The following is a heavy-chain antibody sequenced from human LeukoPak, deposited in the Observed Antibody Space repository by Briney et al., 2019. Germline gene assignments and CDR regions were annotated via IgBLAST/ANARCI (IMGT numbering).Heavy chain of an antibody. D-gene: IGHD3-22*01. V-gene: IGHV3-30-3*01. CDR1: GFSFSSYA. CDR3: ARGGTMIVVLGAFDI. CDR2: ISYDGSNK. Sequence: PGGSLRLSCAASGFSFSSYAMHWVRQAPGKGLGWVAVISYDGSNKYYADSVKGRFTISRDNSKNTLYLQMNSLRAEDTAVYYCARGGTMIVVLGAFDIWGQGTMVTVSS. J-gene: IGHJ3*02.